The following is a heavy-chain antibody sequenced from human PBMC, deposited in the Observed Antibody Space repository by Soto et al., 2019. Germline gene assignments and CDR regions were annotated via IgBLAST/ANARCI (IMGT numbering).Heavy chain of an antibody. CDR1: GFTFSSYA. V-gene: IGHV3-30-3*01. Sequence: TGGSLRLSCAASGFTFSSYAMHWVRQAPGKGLEWVAVISYDGSNKYYADSVKGRFTISRDNSKNTLYLQMNSLRAEDTAVYYCARERLTMIVVVITGTFDYWGQGTLVTVSS. J-gene: IGHJ4*02. CDR2: ISYDGSNK. CDR3: ARERLTMIVVVITGTFDY. D-gene: IGHD3-22*01.